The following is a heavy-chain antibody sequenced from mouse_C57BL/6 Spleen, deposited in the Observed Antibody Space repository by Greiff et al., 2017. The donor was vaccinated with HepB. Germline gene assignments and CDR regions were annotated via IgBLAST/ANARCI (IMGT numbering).Heavy chain of an antibody. J-gene: IGHJ4*01. D-gene: IGHD1-2*01. CDR1: GFNIKDYY. V-gene: IGHV14-2*01. CDR3: ARREYGDAMDY. CDR2: IDPEDGET. Sequence: VQLQQSGAELVKPGASVKLSCTASGFNIKDYYMHWVKQRTEQGLEWIGRIDPEDGETKYAPKFQGKATITADTSSNTAYLKRRSLTSEDTAVCYGARREYGDAMDYWGKGTSVTVSS.